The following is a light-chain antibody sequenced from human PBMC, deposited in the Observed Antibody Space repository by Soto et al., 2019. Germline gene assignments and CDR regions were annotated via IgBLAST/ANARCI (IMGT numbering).Light chain of an antibody. CDR3: QQYKSYPLT. J-gene: IGKJ4*01. CDR2: KAS. V-gene: IGKV1-5*03. CDR1: QNINTW. Sequence: DIQLTQSPSTLSASVEDRVTLTCRASQNINTWLAWYQAKPGKAPKLLIYKASSLESGVPSRFSGSGSATEFTLTISSLQPDDFGSYYCQQYKSYPLTFGGGTKVEIK.